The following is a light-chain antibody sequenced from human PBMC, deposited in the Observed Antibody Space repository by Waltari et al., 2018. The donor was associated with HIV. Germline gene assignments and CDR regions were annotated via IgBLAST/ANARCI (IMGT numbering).Light chain of an antibody. CDR2: NNN. Sequence: QSVMTQPPSASGTPGQRVTISCSGGSSNIGSSSVNWYQQVPGTAPKLLIYNNNHVPAVVPDRFSGSKSGSSASLAISGLQAEDEADYYWAAWDDRLKGVVFGGGTKLTVL. CDR3: AAWDDRLKGVV. V-gene: IGLV1-44*01. J-gene: IGLJ2*01. CDR1: SSNIGSSS.